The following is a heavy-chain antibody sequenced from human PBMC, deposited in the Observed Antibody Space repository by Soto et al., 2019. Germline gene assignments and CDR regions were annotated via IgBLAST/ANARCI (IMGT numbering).Heavy chain of an antibody. CDR3: ARGISMIVEVQRDAPDKYYFDS. CDR2: INHSGST. Sequence: QVQLQQWGAGLLKPSETLSLTCAVYGGSFSGYYWSWIRQAPGKGLEWIWEINHSGSTNSNPSLKSRVTISVDTSKNQFSLKLSSVTAADTAVYYCARGISMIVEVQRDAPDKYYFDSWGQGTLVTVSS. V-gene: IGHV4-34*01. J-gene: IGHJ4*02. D-gene: IGHD3-22*01. CDR1: GGSFSGYY.